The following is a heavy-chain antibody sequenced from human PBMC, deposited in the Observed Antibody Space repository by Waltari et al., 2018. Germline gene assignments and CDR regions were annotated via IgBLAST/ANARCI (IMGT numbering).Heavy chain of an antibody. J-gene: IGHJ3*02. CDR2: IIPMFGTA. CDR3: ARGGLYGQQLLESAFEI. D-gene: IGHD6-13*01. Sequence: QVQLLQSGAELKKPGSSVQVSCKASGGPFSTYALTCGRQAPGQGLEWMGGIIPMFGTANYAQKIQDRVTIITDESMTTAYMELSSLTSEDTAVYYCARGGLYGQQLLESAFEIWGQGTKVTVSS. V-gene: IGHV1-69*05. CDR1: GGPFSTYA.